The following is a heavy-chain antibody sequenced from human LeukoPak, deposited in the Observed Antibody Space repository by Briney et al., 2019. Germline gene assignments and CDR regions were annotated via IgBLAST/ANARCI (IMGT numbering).Heavy chain of an antibody. CDR3: AKARGTQVTYYYFDY. V-gene: IGHV3-9*01. Sequence: PGGSLRLSCAASGFTFDDYAMHWVRQAPGKGLEWVSGISWNSGSIGYADSVKGRFTISRDNAKNSLYLQMNSLRAEDTALYYCAKARGTQVTYYYFDYWGQGTLVTVSS. CDR1: GFTFDDYA. D-gene: IGHD2-21*02. CDR2: ISWNSGSI. J-gene: IGHJ4*02.